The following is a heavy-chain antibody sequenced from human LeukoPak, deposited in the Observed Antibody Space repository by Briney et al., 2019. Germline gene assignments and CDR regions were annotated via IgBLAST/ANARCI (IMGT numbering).Heavy chain of an antibody. Sequence: PSQTLSLTCTVSGGSISSGSYYWSWIRQPAGKGLEWIGRIYTCGSTNYNPSLKSRVTISVDTSKNQFSLKLSSVTAADTAVYYCASNVADYWGQGTLVTVSS. V-gene: IGHV4-61*02. CDR1: GGSISSGSYY. J-gene: IGHJ4*02. D-gene: IGHD2-15*01. CDR2: IYTCGST. CDR3: ASNVADY.